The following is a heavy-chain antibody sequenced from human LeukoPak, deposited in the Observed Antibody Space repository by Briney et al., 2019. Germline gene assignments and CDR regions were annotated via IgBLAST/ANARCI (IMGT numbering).Heavy chain of an antibody. D-gene: IGHD5-12*01. CDR3: ARGRARLPMANWFDP. V-gene: IGHV1-3*01. Sequence: ASVKVSCKASGYTFTSYAMHWVRQAPGQRLEWMGWINAGNGNTKYSQKFQGRVTITRDTSASTAYMELSSLRSEDTAVYYCARGRARLPMANWFDPWGQGTLVTASS. CDR2: INAGNGNT. CDR1: GYTFTSYA. J-gene: IGHJ5*02.